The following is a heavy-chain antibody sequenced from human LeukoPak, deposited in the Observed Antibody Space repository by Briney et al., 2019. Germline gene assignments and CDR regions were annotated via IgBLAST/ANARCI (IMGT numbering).Heavy chain of an antibody. CDR3: ARSHYDFWSGTIDY. CDR2: ISSSGSTI. CDR1: GFTFSDYY. V-gene: IGHV3-11*01. Sequence: PGGSLRLSCAASGFTFSDYYMSWIRQAPGKGLEWVSYISSSGSTIYYADSVKGRFTISRDNAENSLYLQMNSLRAEDTAVYYCARSHYDFWSGTIDYWGQGTLVTVSS. J-gene: IGHJ4*02. D-gene: IGHD3-3*01.